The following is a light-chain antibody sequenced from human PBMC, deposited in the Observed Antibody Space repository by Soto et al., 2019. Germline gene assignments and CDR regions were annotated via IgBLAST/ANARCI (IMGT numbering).Light chain of an antibody. J-gene: IGLJ1*01. CDR1: SSDVGNYKY. CDR2: EVN. CDR3: KSYAGSNTYV. V-gene: IGLV2-8*01. Sequence: QSALTQPASVSGSPGQSITISCTGTSSDVGNYKYVSWYQQHPGKAPKLMIYEVNKRPSGVPDRFSGSKSGNTASLTVSGLQAADEADYFCKSYAGSNTYVFGSGTKVTVL.